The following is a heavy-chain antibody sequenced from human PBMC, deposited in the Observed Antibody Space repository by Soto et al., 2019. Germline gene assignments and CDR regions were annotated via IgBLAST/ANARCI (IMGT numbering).Heavy chain of an antibody. CDR2: IIPIFGTA. CDR1: GCTFSSYA. J-gene: IGHJ6*01. CDR3: ARIVRAPGYYYYYGMEV. V-gene: IGHV1-69*13. D-gene: IGHD1-26*01. Sequence: ASVKVSCKASGCTFSSYAISWVRQAPGQGREWMGGIIPIFGTANYAQKFQGRVTITADESTSTAYMELSSLRSEDTAVYYCARIVRAPGYYYYYGMEVWGQGTTVTVSS.